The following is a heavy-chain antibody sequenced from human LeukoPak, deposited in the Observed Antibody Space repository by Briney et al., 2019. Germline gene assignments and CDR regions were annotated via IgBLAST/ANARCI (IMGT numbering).Heavy chain of an antibody. Sequence: PSETLSLTCTVSGYSISSGYYWGWIRQPPGKGLKWIGSISHSGSTYYNPSLKSRVTISVDTSKNQFSLKLSSLTAADTAVYYCARYSGYEGADYWGQGTLVTVSS. J-gene: IGHJ4*02. V-gene: IGHV4-38-2*02. CDR1: GYSISSGYY. D-gene: IGHD5-12*01. CDR3: ARYSGYEGADY. CDR2: ISHSGST.